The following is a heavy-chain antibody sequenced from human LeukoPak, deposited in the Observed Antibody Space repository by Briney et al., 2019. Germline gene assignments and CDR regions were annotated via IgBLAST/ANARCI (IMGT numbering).Heavy chain of an antibody. CDR2: IYYSGST. D-gene: IGHD4-11*01. CDR1: GGSISSSSYY. CDR3: ARDGNLDYSNYALGFDY. Sequence: SETLSLTCTVSGGSISSSSYYWGWIRQPPGKGLEWIGRIYYSGSTYYNPSLKSRVTISVDTSKNQFSLKLSSVPAADTAVYYCARDGNLDYSNYALGFDYWGQGTLVTVSS. J-gene: IGHJ4*02. V-gene: IGHV4-39*07.